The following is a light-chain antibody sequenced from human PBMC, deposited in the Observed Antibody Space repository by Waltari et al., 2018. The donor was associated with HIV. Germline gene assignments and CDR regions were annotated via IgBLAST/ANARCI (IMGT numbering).Light chain of an antibody. V-gene: IGLV3-25*03. CDR3: QSADSSGTYAV. Sequence: SYELTQPSSVSVSPGQPARITCSGDALPKQYAYWYHQKPGQAPVLVIYKDTERPSGIPERFSGSSSGTTVTLTISGVQAEDEGDYYCQSADSSGTYAVFGGGTQLTVL. CDR1: ALPKQY. J-gene: IGLJ7*01. CDR2: KDT.